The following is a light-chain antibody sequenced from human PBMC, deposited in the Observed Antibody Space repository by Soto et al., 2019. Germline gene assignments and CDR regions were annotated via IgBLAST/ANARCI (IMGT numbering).Light chain of an antibody. Sequence: EIVLTQSPGTLSLSPGDRATLSCRAGQSVTSNYLAWYQQKPGQAPRLVVYSGDKRAPGIPPRFSGSGSGTDFTLTISSLESDDFAVYYCLKYGSSPGWTFGPGTKVDIK. CDR1: QSVTSNY. CDR2: SGD. V-gene: IGKV3-20*01. CDR3: LKYGSSPGWT. J-gene: IGKJ1*01.